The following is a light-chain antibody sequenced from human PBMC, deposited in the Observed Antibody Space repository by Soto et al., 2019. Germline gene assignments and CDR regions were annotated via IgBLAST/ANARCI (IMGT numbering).Light chain of an antibody. CDR3: QQYDSSAEIT. CDR2: GAS. J-gene: IGKJ5*01. CDR1: QSVSSSY. Sequence: IVLTQSPGTLSLSPGERATLACRASQSVSSSYLAWYQQKPGQAPRLLIYGASSRATAIPDRFSGSGSGTDFTLTISRLEPEDFTVYYCQQYDSSAEITFGQGTRLEIK. V-gene: IGKV3-20*01.